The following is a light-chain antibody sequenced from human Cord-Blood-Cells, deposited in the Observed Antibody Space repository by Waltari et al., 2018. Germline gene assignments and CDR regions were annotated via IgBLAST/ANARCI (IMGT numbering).Light chain of an antibody. Sequence: EIVWTQSPATLSLSPGERATLSCRASQSVSSYLAWYQQKPGQAPRLLIDDASNRATGIPARFSGSGSGTDFTLTISSLEPEDFAVYYCQQRSNWPRTFGQGTKVEIK. V-gene: IGKV3-11*01. CDR1: QSVSSY. CDR2: DAS. CDR3: QQRSNWPRT. J-gene: IGKJ1*01.